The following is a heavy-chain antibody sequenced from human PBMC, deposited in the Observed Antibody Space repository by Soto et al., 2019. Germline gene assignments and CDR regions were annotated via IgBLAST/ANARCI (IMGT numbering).Heavy chain of an antibody. J-gene: IGHJ4*02. D-gene: IGHD3-22*01. CDR1: GFTFSSYE. CDR3: ARVAKIGYYDSSGTFDY. CDR2: ISSSGSTI. Sequence: LRLSCAASGFTFSSYEMNWVRQAPGKGLEWVSYISSSGSTIYYADSVKGRFTIPRDNAKNSLYLQMNSLRAEDTAVYYCARVAKIGYYDSSGTFDYWGQGTLVTVSS. V-gene: IGHV3-48*03.